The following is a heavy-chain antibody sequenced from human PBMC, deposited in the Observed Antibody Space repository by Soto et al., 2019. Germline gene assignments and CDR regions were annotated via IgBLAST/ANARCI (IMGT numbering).Heavy chain of an antibody. Sequence: QVQLQESGPGLVKPSETLSLTCTVSGGSISSYYWSWIRQPAGKGLEWIGRIYTSGSTNYNPSLKGRVTMSVDTSKNQFSLTLSSVTAADTAVYYCARSGGSGSYYWPAAEYFQHWGQGTLVTVSS. CDR3: ARSGGSGSYYWPAAEYFQH. J-gene: IGHJ1*01. CDR1: GGSISSYY. V-gene: IGHV4-4*07. D-gene: IGHD1-26*01. CDR2: IYTSGST.